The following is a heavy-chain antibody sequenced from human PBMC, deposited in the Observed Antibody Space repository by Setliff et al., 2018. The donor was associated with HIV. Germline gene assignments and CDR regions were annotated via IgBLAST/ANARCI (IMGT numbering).Heavy chain of an antibody. D-gene: IGHD5-12*01. CDR3: ARVNSGGYNYKSFFDY. CDR1: GFTFSSYS. Sequence: GGSLRLSCAASGFTFSSYSMNWVRQAPGKGLEWVSYISSSSTYTNYLDSVKGRFTISRDNAKNSLYLQMNSLRAEDTAVYYCARVNSGGYNYKSFFDYWGQGTLVTVSS. CDR2: ISSSSTYT. V-gene: IGHV3-21*04. J-gene: IGHJ4*02.